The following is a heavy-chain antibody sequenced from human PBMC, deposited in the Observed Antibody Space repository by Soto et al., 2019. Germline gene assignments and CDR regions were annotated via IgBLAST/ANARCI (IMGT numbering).Heavy chain of an antibody. V-gene: IGHV3-33*01. CDR3: ARPRGGGVSQGIRFDP. CDR1: GFTFNNYV. D-gene: IGHD3-16*01. J-gene: IGHJ5*02. CDR2: IWSDGDQK. Sequence: QVQLVASGGGVVQPGTSLRLSCAASGFTFNNYVMYWVRQAPGKGLEWVALIWSDGDQKFYADSVKGRFTISRDNSKNTLYLEMNTLRAEDTAMYYCARPRGGGVSQGIRFDPWGQGTLVTVSS.